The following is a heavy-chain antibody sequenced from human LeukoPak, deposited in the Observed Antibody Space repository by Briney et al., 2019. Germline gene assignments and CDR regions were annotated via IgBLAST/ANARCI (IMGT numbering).Heavy chain of an antibody. J-gene: IGHJ4*02. CDR2: FDPEDGET. Sequence: ASVKVSCKASGYTFTSYGISWVRQAPGKGLEWMGGFDPEDGETIYAQKFQGRVTMTEDTSTDTAYMELSSLRSEDTAVYYCACRYRYFDWLLSSLFDYWGQGTLVTVSS. V-gene: IGHV1-24*01. CDR1: GYTFTSYG. D-gene: IGHD3-9*01. CDR3: ACRYRYFDWLLSSLFDY.